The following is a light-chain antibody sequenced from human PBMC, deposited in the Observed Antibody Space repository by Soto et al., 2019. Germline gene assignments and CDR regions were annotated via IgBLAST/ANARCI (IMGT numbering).Light chain of an antibody. J-gene: IGKJ3*01. V-gene: IGKV3-20*01. CDR1: QTVSIY. CDR3: QQYGSSGT. CDR2: GAS. Sequence: EIVLTQSPATLSFAPGERSTLSCRASQTVSIYLAWYQQKPGQAPRLLIYGASNRATGIPDRFSGSGSGTDFTLTISRLEPEDFAVYYCQQYGSSGTFGPGTKVAIK.